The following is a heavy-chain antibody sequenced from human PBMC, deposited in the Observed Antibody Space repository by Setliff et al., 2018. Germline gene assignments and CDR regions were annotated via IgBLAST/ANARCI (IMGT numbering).Heavy chain of an antibody. CDR1: GGSVSNSGFF. Sequence: PSETLSLTCTVSGGSVSNSGFFWGWLRQAPGKGLEWIGNIYDSGSSNYNASLKSRLIITRDTSKNQISLKLTSVTAADTAVYYCVRTDYSDGRYSMDVWGKGTTVTVSS. V-gene: IGHV4-39*07. D-gene: IGHD6-19*01. J-gene: IGHJ6*03. CDR3: VRTDYSDGRYSMDV. CDR2: IYDSGSS.